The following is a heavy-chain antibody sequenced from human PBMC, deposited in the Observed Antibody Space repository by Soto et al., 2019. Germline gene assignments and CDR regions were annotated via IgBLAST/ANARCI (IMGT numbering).Heavy chain of an antibody. V-gene: IGHV3-33*01. CDR2: IWFDGSGR. J-gene: IGHJ4*02. CDR1: GFTFSSYG. CDR3: ARVQVILGHSSSSGRIDY. D-gene: IGHD6-6*01. Sequence: QVQLVESGGGVVQPGTSLRLSCAASGFTFSSYGMHWVRQAPGKGLEWVAVIWFDGSGRYYADSVRGRFAISRDDSRKTLYLQMNSLRAEDTAVYYCARVQVILGHSSSSGRIDYWGQGTLVTVSS.